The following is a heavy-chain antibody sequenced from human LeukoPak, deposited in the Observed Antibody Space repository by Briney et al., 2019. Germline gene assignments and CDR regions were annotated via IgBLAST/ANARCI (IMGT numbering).Heavy chain of an antibody. J-gene: IGHJ4*02. V-gene: IGHV1-2*02. CDR1: GYTFTGYY. CDR2: INPNSGDT. Sequence: GASVKVSCKASGYTFTGYYMHWVRQAPGQGLEWMGWINPNSGDTNYAQKFQGRVTVTRDTSISIAYMELSRLRSDDTAVYYCARVGSSGWYVHPTLDYWGQGTLLTVSS. CDR3: ARVGSSGWYVHPTLDY. D-gene: IGHD6-19*01.